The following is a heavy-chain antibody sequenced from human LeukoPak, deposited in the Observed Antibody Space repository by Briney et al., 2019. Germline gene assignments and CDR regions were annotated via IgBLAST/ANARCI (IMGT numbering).Heavy chain of an antibody. CDR3: ARRMDSSGWGDY. D-gene: IGHD6-19*01. Sequence: ASVKVSCKASGYTFTGYYMHWVRQAPGQGLERMGWINPNSGGTNYAQKFQGRVTMTRDTSISTAYMELSRLTSDDTAVYYCARRMDSSGWGDYWGQGTLVTVSS. V-gene: IGHV1-2*02. CDR2: INPNSGGT. J-gene: IGHJ4*02. CDR1: GYTFTGYY.